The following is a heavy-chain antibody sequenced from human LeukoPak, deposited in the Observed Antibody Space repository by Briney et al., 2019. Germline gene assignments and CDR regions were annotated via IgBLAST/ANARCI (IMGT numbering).Heavy chain of an antibody. CDR3: ARDWGKGDY. CDR2: IWYDGGNK. CDR1: GFTFSSYG. V-gene: IGHV3-33*01. D-gene: IGHD3-16*01. J-gene: IGHJ4*02. Sequence: GGSLRLSCAASGFTFSSYGMHWVRQAPGKGLEWVSLIWYDGGNKYYADSVKGRFTISSDNSKNTLYLQMNSLRAEDTAVYYCARDWGKGDYWGQGTLVTVSS.